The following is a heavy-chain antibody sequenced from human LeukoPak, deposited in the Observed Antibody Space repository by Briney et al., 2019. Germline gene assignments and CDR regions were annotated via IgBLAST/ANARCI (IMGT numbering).Heavy chain of an antibody. CDR2: INPSGGST. J-gene: IGHJ4*02. D-gene: IGHD3-3*01. CDR1: GYTFTSYY. V-gene: IGHV1-46*01. Sequence: ASVKVTCKASGYTFTSYYMHWVRQAPGQGLEWMGIINPSGGSTSYAQKFQGRVTMTRDTSTSTVYMELSSLRSEDTAVYYCAGDLTISLPGYWGQGTLVTVSS. CDR3: AGDLTISLPGY.